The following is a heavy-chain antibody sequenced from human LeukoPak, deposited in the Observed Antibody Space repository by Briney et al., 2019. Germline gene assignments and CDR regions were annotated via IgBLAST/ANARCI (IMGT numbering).Heavy chain of an antibody. J-gene: IGHJ4*02. CDR1: GGSIIISNYY. CDR2: ISYSGST. CDR3: ARLTDF. V-gene: IGHV4-39*01. Sequence: SETLSLTCTVSGGSIIISNYYWGWIRQAPGKGLECIGKISYSGSTYYSPSLRSRVHMSVDTSKNQFSLKLSSVTAADTAVYYCARLTDFWGQGILVTVSS.